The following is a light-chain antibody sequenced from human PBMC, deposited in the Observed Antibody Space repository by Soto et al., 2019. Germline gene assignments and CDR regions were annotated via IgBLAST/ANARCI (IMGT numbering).Light chain of an antibody. V-gene: IGKV3-15*01. CDR1: QSVSSN. CDR2: GAS. J-gene: IGKJ1*01. Sequence: EIVMTQSPATLSVSPGERATLSCRASQSVSSNLAWYQQKPGQAPRLLIYGASTRATGIPARFSGSGSGTDFTLTISSLQSEDFAVYYCQHYNNSPPWTFGQGTRVEIK. CDR3: QHYNNSPPWT.